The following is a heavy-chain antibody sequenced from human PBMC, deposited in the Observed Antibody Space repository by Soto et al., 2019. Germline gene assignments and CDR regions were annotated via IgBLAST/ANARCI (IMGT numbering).Heavy chain of an antibody. V-gene: IGHV1-69*01. J-gene: IGHJ4*02. D-gene: IGHD3-22*01. CDR1: RGTFTNYA. Sequence: QVYLVQSGAEVKKPGSSVKVSCKALRGTFTNYAFSWVRQAPGRGLEWMGGIMPFFGSGNYAQKFQGRINITADESTSSVYLELTSLRSEDTAVYYCARDRAGYYSHFVYWGQGTLVTVSS. CDR3: ARDRAGYYSHFVY. CDR2: IMPFFGSG.